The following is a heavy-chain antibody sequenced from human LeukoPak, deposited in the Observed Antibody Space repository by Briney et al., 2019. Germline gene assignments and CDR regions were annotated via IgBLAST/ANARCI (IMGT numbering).Heavy chain of an antibody. CDR3: ARDRGYSSGWAPAPGTLGLAGSGEYYFDY. V-gene: IGHV4-59*01. J-gene: IGHJ4*02. D-gene: IGHD6-19*01. CDR1: GGSISSYY. CDR2: IYYSGST. Sequence: SETLSLTCTVSGGSISSYYWSWIRQPPGKGLEWIGYIYYSGSTNYNPSLKSRVTISVDTSKNQFSLKLSSVTAADTAVYYCARDRGYSSGWAPAPGTLGLAGSGEYYFDYWGQGTLVTVSS.